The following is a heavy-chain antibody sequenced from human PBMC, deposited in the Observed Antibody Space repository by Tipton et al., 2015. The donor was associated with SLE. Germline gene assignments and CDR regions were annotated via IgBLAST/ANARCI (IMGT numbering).Heavy chain of an antibody. V-gene: IGHV4-31*03. D-gene: IGHD3-10*01. CDR2: IHYTGTT. CDR3: ARDFRGRIIANRETMGDYLHYYMDV. J-gene: IGHJ6*03. CDR1: GGPFTRGGYY. Sequence: TLSLTCTVSGGPFTRGGYYWSWIRQHPGQGLQWIGYIHYTGTTSYNPSLKSRITLSVDTSASQFYLNLNSVTAADTAVYYCARDFRGRIIANRETMGDYLHYYMDVWGEGTTVTVSS.